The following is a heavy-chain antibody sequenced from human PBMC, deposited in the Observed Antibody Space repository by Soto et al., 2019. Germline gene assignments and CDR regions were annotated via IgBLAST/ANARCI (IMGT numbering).Heavy chain of an antibody. V-gene: IGHV1-69*08. CDR1: RGTFSSYT. J-gene: IGHJ6*02. Sequence: QVQLVQSGAEVKKPGSSVKVSCKSSRGTFSSYTISWVRQAPGQGLEWMGRIIAMLGVTNYAQKFQGRVSIAADKSRSTVYLDLSGLTLEETAVYYGAGDGQVAVVPTTLDYYCGGMDAWGQGTTVTVSS. D-gene: IGHD1-1*01. CDR3: AGDGQVAVVPTTLDYYCGGMDA. CDR2: IIAMLGVT.